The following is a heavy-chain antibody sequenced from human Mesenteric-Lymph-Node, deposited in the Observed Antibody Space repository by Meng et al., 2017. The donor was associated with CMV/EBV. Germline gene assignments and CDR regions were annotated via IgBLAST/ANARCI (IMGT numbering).Heavy chain of an antibody. CDR1: GYTFTSYY. CDR3: ASGRLTPAYYYYYGMDV. CDR2: INPSGGST. V-gene: IGHV1-46*01. D-gene: IGHD4-23*01. J-gene: IGHJ6*02. Sequence: ASVKVSCKASGYTFTSYYMHWVRQAPGQGLEWMGIINPSGGSTSYAQKFQGRVTMTRDTSTSTVYMELRSLRSDDTAVYYCASGRLTPAYYYYYGMDVWGQGTTVTVSS.